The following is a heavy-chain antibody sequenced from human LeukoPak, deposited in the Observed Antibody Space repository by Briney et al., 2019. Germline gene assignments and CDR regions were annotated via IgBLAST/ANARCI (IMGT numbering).Heavy chain of an antibody. CDR1: GGSISSYY. CDR3: ARDQWGYYDSSGYYYFDY. V-gene: IGHV4-4*07. CDR2: IYTSGST. J-gene: IGHJ4*02. D-gene: IGHD3-22*01. Sequence: PSETLSLTCTVSGGSISSYYWSWIRQPAGKGLEWIGSIYTSGSTNYNPSLKSRVTMSVDTSKNQFSLKLSSVTAADTAVYYCARDQWGYYDSSGYYYFDYWGQGTLVTVSS.